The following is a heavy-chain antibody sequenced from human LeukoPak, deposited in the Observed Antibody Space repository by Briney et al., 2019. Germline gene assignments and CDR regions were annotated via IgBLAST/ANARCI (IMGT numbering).Heavy chain of an antibody. V-gene: IGHV3-21*01. CDR2: ISSSSYI. D-gene: IGHD2-2*01. Sequence: MSGGSLRLSCAASGFTFSSYSMNWVRQAPGKGLEWVSSISSSSYIYYADSVKGRFTISRDNAKNSLYLQMNSLRAEDTAVYYCARDNRAYCSSTSCSNFDYWGQGTLVTVSS. J-gene: IGHJ4*02. CDR3: ARDNRAYCSSTSCSNFDY. CDR1: GFTFSSYS.